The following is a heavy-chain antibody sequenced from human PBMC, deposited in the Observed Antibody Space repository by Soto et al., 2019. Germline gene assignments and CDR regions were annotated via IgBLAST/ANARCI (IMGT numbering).Heavy chain of an antibody. Sequence: GGSLRLSCAASGFSFSSAWVSWVRQAPGKGLEWVGRIKGGSSGGAVDYAAPVRGRFTISRDDSRNTVYLQMNSLKTEDTAVYYCQWEYYYYFMDVWGKGTTVTVSS. V-gene: IGHV3-15*01. CDR3: QWEYYYYFMDV. D-gene: IGHD1-26*01. CDR2: IKGGSSGGAV. CDR1: GFSFSSAW. J-gene: IGHJ6*03.